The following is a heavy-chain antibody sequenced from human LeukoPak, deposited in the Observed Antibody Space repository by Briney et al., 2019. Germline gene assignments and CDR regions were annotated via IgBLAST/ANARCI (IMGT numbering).Heavy chain of an antibody. D-gene: IGHD3-10*01. Sequence: PSETLSLTCTVSGGSISSSSYYWGWIRQPPGEGLEWIGSIYYSGSTYYNPSLKSRVTISVDTSKNQFSLKLSSVTAADTAVYYCAESETGGYYFDYWGQGTLVTVSS. CDR3: AESETGGYYFDY. J-gene: IGHJ4*02. CDR1: GGSISSSSYY. V-gene: IGHV4-39*07. CDR2: IYYSGST.